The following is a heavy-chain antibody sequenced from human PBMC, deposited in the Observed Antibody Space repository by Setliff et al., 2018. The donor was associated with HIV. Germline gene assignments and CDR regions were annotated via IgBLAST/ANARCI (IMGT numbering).Heavy chain of an antibody. D-gene: IGHD6-13*01. CDR1: GGSISSYY. J-gene: IGHJ4*02. V-gene: IGHV4-59*12. CDR3: ARGIRTAAAPTFDH. CDR2: IYYSGST. Sequence: SETLSLTCTVSGGSISSYYWSWIRQPPGKGLEWIGYIYYSGSTNYNPSLKSRVTISVDSSKSQFSLKLTSVTAADTAVYFCARGIRTAAAPTFDHWGQGALVTVSS.